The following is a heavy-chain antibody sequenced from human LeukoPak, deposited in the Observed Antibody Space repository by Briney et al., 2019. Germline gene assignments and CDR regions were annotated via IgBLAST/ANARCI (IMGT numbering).Heavy chain of an antibody. CDR1: GGSISSYY. J-gene: IGHJ2*01. D-gene: IGHD3-9*01. Sequence: SETLSLTCTVSGGSISSYYWSWIRQPPGKGLEWIGYIYYSGSTNYNPSLKSRVTFSVDTSKNQFSLRLTSVTAADTAVYYCGRRTYYDTLTGYNYWYFDLWGRGTLVTVSS. CDR3: GRRTYYDTLTGYNYWYFDL. CDR2: IYYSGST. V-gene: IGHV4-59*01.